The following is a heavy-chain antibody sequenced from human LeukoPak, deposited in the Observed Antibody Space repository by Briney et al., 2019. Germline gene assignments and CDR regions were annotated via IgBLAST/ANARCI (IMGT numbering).Heavy chain of an antibody. CDR1: GYSISSGYY. Sequence: PSETLSLICAVSGYSISSGYYWGWIRQPPGKGLEWIGSIYHSGSTYYNPSLKSRVTISVDTSKNQFSLKLSSVTAADTAVYYCARTIHRGGHYYFDYWGQGTLVTVSS. D-gene: IGHD3-16*01. V-gene: IGHV4-38-2*01. CDR2: IYHSGST. CDR3: ARTIHRGGHYYFDY. J-gene: IGHJ4*02.